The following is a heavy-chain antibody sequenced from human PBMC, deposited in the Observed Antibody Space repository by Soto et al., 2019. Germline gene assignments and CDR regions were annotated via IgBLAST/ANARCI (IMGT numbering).Heavy chain of an antibody. V-gene: IGHV1-18*04. CDR1: GYPFTTYG. Sequence: ASVKVSCKASGYPFTTYGITWVRQAPGQGLEWLGWISAYTDNTNYAQNLQGRVAMTTDTSTSTAYMELRSLRSDDTAVYYCARENWNYDYYYGMDVWGQGTTVTVSS. CDR2: ISAYTDNT. CDR3: ARENWNYDYYYGMDV. J-gene: IGHJ6*02. D-gene: IGHD1-1*01.